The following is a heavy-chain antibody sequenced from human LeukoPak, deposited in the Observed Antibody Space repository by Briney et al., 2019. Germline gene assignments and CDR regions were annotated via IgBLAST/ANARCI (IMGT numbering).Heavy chain of an antibody. CDR1: GFTFSSYA. CDR2: ISGSGGST. V-gene: IGHV3-23*01. J-gene: IGHJ5*02. Sequence: GGSLRLSCAASGFTFSSYAMSWVRQAPGKGLEWVSAISGSGGSTYYADSVKGRFTIPRDNSKNTLYLQMNSLRAEDTAVYYCTRGSGRNWFDPWGQGTLVTVSS. CDR3: TRGSGRNWFDP. D-gene: IGHD3-10*01.